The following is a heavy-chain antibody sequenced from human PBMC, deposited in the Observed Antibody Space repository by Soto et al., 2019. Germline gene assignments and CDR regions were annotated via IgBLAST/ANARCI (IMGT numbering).Heavy chain of an antibody. J-gene: IGHJ4*02. CDR1: GFSLSTTGMG. CDR3: VHRRKIYDSVWGDYRYACFDS. Sequence: QITLKESGPTLLKPTQTLTMTCPFSGFSLSTTGMGVGWIRPPPGKALECLALTYWNHANRYSPSLKSRLRITRYTSKNQVVLTMTNMSPVETATYFCVHRRKIYDSVWGDYRYACFDSWGQGSLVTVSS. CDR2: TYWNHAN. D-gene: IGHD3-16*02. V-gene: IGHV2-5*01.